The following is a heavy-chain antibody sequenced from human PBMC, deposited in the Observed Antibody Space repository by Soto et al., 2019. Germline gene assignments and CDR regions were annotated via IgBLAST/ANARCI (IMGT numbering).Heavy chain of an antibody. Sequence: GASVKVSCKASGYTFTSYGISWVRQAPGQGLEWMGWISAYNGNTNYAQKLQGRVTMTTDTSTSTAYMELRSLRPDDTAVYYCARSGARPLYNWFDPWGQGTLVTVSS. CDR3: ARSGARPLYNWFDP. CDR2: ISAYNGNT. V-gene: IGHV1-18*01. J-gene: IGHJ5*02. CDR1: GYTFTSYG. D-gene: IGHD1-26*01.